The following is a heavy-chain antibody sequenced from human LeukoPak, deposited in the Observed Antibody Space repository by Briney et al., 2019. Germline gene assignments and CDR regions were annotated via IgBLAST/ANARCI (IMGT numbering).Heavy chain of an antibody. D-gene: IGHD3-10*01. V-gene: IGHV4-4*02. CDR1: GGSISSNNW. Sequence: SGTLSLTCAVSGGSISSNNWWSWVRQPPGKGLEWIGEIYHSESTNYNPSLKSRVTISLDTSKNQFSLKVTSVTAADTAIYYCAEHLSLNYASGTGWTWGQGTLVAVSS. J-gene: IGHJ5*02. CDR2: IYHSEST. CDR3: AEHLSLNYASGTGWT.